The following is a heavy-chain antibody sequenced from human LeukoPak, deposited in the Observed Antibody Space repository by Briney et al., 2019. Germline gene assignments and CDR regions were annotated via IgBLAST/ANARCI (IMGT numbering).Heavy chain of an antibody. Sequence: ASVKVSCKASGYTFTSYYRHWVRQAPGQGLEWMGIINPSGGSTSYAQKFQGSVTMTRETSTSTVYMERSSLRSEDTAVYYCARDEGGGNSFYYWGQRTLVTVSS. CDR2: INPSGGST. CDR1: GYTFTSYY. J-gene: IGHJ4*02. V-gene: IGHV1-46*01. CDR3: ARDEGGGNSFYY. D-gene: IGHD4-23*01.